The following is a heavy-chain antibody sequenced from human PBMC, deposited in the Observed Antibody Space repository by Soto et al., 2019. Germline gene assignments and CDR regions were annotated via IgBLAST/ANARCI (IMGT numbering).Heavy chain of an antibody. CDR2: IYYSGST. J-gene: IGHJ3*02. D-gene: IGHD3-9*01. V-gene: IGHV4-30-4*01. CDR1: GGSISSGDYY. CDR3: AREGYDILTGPDAFDI. Sequence: QVQLQESGPGLVKPSQTLSLTCTVSGGSISSGDYYWSWIRQPPGKGLEWIGYIYYSGSTYYNPSLKSRVNRSVDTYKHQFSLKLSSVTAADTAVYYCAREGYDILTGPDAFDIWGQGTMVTVSS.